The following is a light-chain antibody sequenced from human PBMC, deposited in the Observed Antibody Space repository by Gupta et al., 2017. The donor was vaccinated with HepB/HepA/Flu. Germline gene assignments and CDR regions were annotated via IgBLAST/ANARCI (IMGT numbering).Light chain of an antibody. CDR2: DVS. CDR3: CSYAGSYAMV. J-gene: IGLJ3*02. V-gene: IGLV2-11*01. Sequence: QSALTQPRSVSGSPGQSVTISCTGTSSDVGGYNYVSWYQQHPGRAPKLMIYDVSGRPSGVPDRFSASKSGNTASLTISGLQAEDEADYYCCSYAGSYAMVFGGGTKLTVL. CDR1: SSDVGGYNY.